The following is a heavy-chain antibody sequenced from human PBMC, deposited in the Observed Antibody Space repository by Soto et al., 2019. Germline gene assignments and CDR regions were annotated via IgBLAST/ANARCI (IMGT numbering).Heavy chain of an antibody. Sequence: GGSLRLSCAASGFTFSTYSMNWVRQAPGKGLEWVSYISSSSSTIFYTDSVKGRFTVSRDNAKNTLYLQMNSLRAEDTAVYYCAKLIVGDTSPPFDYWGQGTLVTVSS. D-gene: IGHD1-26*01. CDR1: GFTFSTYS. V-gene: IGHV3-48*01. CDR3: AKLIVGDTSPPFDY. J-gene: IGHJ4*02. CDR2: ISSSSSTI.